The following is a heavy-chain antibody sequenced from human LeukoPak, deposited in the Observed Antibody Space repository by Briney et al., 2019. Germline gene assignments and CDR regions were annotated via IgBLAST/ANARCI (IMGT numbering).Heavy chain of an antibody. D-gene: IGHD2-21*02. J-gene: IGHJ4*02. Sequence: GRSLRLSCAASGFTFSNHGMHWVRQAPGKGPEWVALIWYDGSNKYYGDSVKGRFTVSRDNSKNTVYLQMNTLRAEDTGVYYCARDRLEAVTDDDYFDYWGQGTLVTVSS. V-gene: IGHV3-33*01. CDR1: GFTFSNHG. CDR2: IWYDGSNK. CDR3: ARDRLEAVTDDDYFDY.